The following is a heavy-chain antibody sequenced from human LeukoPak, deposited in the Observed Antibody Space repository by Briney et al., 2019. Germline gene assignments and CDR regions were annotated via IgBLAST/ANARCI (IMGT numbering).Heavy chain of an antibody. CDR1: GGTFSSYA. J-gene: IGHJ4*02. CDR2: IIPIFGTA. Sequence: SVKVSCKASGGTFSSYAISWVRQAPGQGLEWMGGIIPIFGTANYAQKFQGRVTITADKSTSTAYMELSSLRSEDTAVYYCARYVYDILTGYRFDYWGQGTLVTVSP. V-gene: IGHV1-69*06. D-gene: IGHD3-9*01. CDR3: ARYVYDILTGYRFDY.